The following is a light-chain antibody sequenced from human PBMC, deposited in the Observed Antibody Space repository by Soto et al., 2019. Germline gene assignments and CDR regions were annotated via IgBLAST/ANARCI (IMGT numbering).Light chain of an antibody. CDR1: SSDIGGYNY. J-gene: IGLJ1*01. CDR3: CSYAGSRNYYL. V-gene: IGLV2-8*01. CDR2: EAT. Sequence: QSVLTQPPSASGSPGQSVTISCTGSSSDIGGYNYVSWYQQHPGKVPKLIIYEATKRPSGVPDRFSGSKSGNTASLTVSGLQADDEADYYCCSYAGSRNYYLFGPGTKVTVL.